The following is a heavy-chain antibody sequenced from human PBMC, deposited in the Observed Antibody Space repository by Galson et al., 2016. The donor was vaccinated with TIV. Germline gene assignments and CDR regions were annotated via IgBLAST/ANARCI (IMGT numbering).Heavy chain of an antibody. Sequence: SVKVSCKASGGTFNNYAINWVRQAPGQGLEWMGGILPISATTIYAQKFQGRVTLTTDTSTSTAYMELRSLRSDDTAVYFCARGRAADHAFDFWGQGTMVTVSS. D-gene: IGHD2-15*01. CDR2: ILPISATT. V-gene: IGHV1-69*05. J-gene: IGHJ3*01. CDR3: ARGRAADHAFDF. CDR1: GGTFNNYA.